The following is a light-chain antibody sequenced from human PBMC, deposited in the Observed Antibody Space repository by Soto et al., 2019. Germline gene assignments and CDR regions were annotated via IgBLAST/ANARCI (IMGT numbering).Light chain of an antibody. CDR1: QSINAH. Sequence: EVVMTQSPATLSVSPGERVTLSCRASQSINAHLAWYQQKPGQAPRLLIHGASTRATGIPARFSGSGFETEFTLTISSLQSKDFAVYYCQQYNTWLWTFGQGTKVEIQ. CDR2: GAS. V-gene: IGKV3-15*01. CDR3: QQYNTWLWT. J-gene: IGKJ1*01.